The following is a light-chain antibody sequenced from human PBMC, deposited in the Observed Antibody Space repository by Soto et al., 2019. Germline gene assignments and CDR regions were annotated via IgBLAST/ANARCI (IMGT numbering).Light chain of an antibody. Sequence: IQMTQSPSSVSASVGERVTITCRASQGIRSWLAWYQQRPGKAPKLLISAASSLQSAVPSRFSGSGSGTDFTLTISSLQPDDFATYYCQQSDTFPATFGGGTKVEIK. J-gene: IGKJ4*01. CDR2: AAS. V-gene: IGKV1D-12*01. CDR3: QQSDTFPAT. CDR1: QGIRSW.